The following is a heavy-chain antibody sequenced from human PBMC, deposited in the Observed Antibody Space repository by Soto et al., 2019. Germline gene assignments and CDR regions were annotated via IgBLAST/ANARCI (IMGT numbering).Heavy chain of an antibody. V-gene: IGHV5-51*01. Sequence: PGDSLKISCECSGYSFMNHWIGWVRQMPGKGLELMGVIHAGDSDTRYNPSFEAQVTLSVDTSTSTAYLQWHSLRASDTAIYFCARRRADYYGRKQYYFDSSSKGNQV. D-gene: IGHD3-10*01. CDR2: IHAGDSDT. CDR3: ARRRADYYGRKQYYFDS. CDR1: GYSFMNHW. J-gene: IGHJ4*02.